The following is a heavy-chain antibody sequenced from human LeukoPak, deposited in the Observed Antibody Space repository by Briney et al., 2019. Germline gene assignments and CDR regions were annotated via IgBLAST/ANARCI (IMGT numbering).Heavy chain of an antibody. V-gene: IGHV3-74*01. CDR3: AITPSSYGPGFDY. CDR2: INSDGSST. J-gene: IGHJ4*02. CDR1: GFTISSYW. D-gene: IGHD1-26*01. Sequence: GGSLRLSCAASGFTISSYWIHWVRQAPGKGLVWFSRINSDGSSTSYADSVKGRFTISRDNAKNTLYLQMNSLRAEDTAVYYCAITPSSYGPGFDYWGQGTLVTVSS.